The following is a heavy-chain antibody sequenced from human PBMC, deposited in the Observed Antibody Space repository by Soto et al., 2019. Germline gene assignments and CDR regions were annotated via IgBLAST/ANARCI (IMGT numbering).Heavy chain of an antibody. CDR2: INPSSGGT. D-gene: IGHD3-22*01. J-gene: IGHJ6*02. Sequence: ASVKVSCKASGYTFTGYYMHWVRQAPGQGLEWMGWINPSSGGTNYAQKFQGRVTMTRDTSISTAYMELSRLRSDDTAVYYCARGHYYDSSGYRPNYYYYYGMDVWGQGTTVTVSS. CDR3: ARGHYYDSSGYRPNYYYYYGMDV. V-gene: IGHV1-2*02. CDR1: GYTFTGYY.